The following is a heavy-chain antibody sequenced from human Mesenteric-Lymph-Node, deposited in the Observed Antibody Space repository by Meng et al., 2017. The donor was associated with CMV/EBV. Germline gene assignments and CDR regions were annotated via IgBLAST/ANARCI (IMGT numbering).Heavy chain of an antibody. Sequence: GESLKISCAASGFTVSSYYMSWVRQAPGKGLEWVSVIYSGGSAYFADSVKGRFTISRDNAKNSLYLQMNSLRAEDTAVYYCAIRGYSYGYDYYGMDVWGQGTTVTVSS. CDR2: IYSGGSA. CDR1: GFTVSSYY. D-gene: IGHD5-18*01. V-gene: IGHV3-53*01. CDR3: AIRGYSYGYDYYGMDV. J-gene: IGHJ6*02.